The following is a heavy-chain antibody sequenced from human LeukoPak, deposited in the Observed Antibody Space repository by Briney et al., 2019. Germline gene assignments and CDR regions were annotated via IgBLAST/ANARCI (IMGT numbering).Heavy chain of an antibody. V-gene: IGHV1-18*01. J-gene: IGHJ4*02. CDR3: ATGGYDHVWGSYRPLDY. D-gene: IGHD3-16*02. CDR2: ISANNGNT. CDR1: GYTFTSYT. Sequence: AASVKVSCKASGYTFTSYTISWVRQARGQGLEWMGWISANNGNTNHAQKFQGRLTMTTDTSTSIAYMELRSLRSDDTAVYYCATGGYDHVWGSYRPLDYWGQGTLVTVSS.